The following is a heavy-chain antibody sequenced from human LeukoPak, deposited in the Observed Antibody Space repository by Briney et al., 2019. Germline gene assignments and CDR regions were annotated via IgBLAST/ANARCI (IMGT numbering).Heavy chain of an antibody. V-gene: IGHV3-7*01. D-gene: IGHD3-22*01. Sequence: GGSPRLSRAASGFTFSSYWMSWVRQAPGKGREGVANIKQDGSEKYYVDSVKGRFTISRENAKNSLYLQMNSLRAEDTAVYYCARVSSGGYYDSSGYNLLGDFDYWGQGTLVTVSS. J-gene: IGHJ4*02. CDR1: GFTFSSYW. CDR3: ARVSSGGYYDSSGYNLLGDFDY. CDR2: IKQDGSEK.